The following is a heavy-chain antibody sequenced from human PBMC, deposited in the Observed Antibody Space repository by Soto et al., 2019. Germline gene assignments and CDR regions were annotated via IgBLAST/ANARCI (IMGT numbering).Heavy chain of an antibody. CDR1: GFTFSIYG. Sequence: XLRLSCASSGFTFSIYGMHWVRQAPGKGLEWVAVIWYDGSNKYYADSVKGRFTISRDNSKNTLYLQMNSLRAEDTAVYYCARDQGYYYDYWGQGTLVTVSS. CDR3: ARDQGYYYDY. CDR2: IWYDGSNK. D-gene: IGHD3-22*01. J-gene: IGHJ4*02. V-gene: IGHV3-33*01.